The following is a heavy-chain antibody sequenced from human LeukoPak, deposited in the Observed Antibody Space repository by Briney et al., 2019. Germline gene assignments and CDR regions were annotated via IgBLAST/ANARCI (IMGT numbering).Heavy chain of an antibody. V-gene: IGHV1-18*01. CDR1: GYTFTSYG. J-gene: IGHJ6*02. CDR2: ISAYNGNT. D-gene: IGHD2-8*01. Sequence: GASVKVSCKASGYTFTSYGISWVRQAPGQGLEWMGWISAYNGNTSYAQKLQGRVTMTTDTSTSTAYMELRSLRSDDTVVYYCARDRDIVLMVYASFYYYGMDVWGQGTTVTVSS. CDR3: ARDRDIVLMVYASFYYYGMDV.